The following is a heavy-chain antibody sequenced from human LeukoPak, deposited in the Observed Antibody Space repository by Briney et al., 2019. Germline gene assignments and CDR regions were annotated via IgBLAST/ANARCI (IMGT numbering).Heavy chain of an antibody. D-gene: IGHD2-2*01. J-gene: IGHJ4*02. CDR1: GYTFTSYG. V-gene: IGHV1-18*01. CDR3: ARDLQFIVVVPAAPLDY. Sequence: ASVKVSCKASGYTFTSYGISWVRQAPGQGLEWIGWISAYNGNTNYAQKLQGRVTMTTDTSTSTAYMELRSLRSDDTAVYYCARDLQFIVVVPAAPLDYWGQGTLVTVSS. CDR2: ISAYNGNT.